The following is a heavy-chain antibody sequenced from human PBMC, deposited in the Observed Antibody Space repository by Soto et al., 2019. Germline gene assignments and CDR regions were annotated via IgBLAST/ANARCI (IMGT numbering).Heavy chain of an antibody. CDR2: IKPDNGNT. CDR3: PPSPDPGSAP. J-gene: IGHJ5*02. CDR1: GYPFSKYG. Sequence: QLQLVQSGGEVKKPGASVRVSCEAYGYPFSKYGISWIRQAPGQGLEWMGWIKPDNGNTDYAQKFQGRVTMTTDTSSTAAYRELRSVRSDATAVYYWPPSPDPGSAPWARGPRVSVSS. V-gene: IGHV1-18*04.